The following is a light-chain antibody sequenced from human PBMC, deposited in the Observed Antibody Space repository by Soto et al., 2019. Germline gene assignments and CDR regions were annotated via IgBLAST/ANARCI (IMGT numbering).Light chain of an antibody. CDR3: QQYGSLPRS. Sequence: ENVLTQSPGTLSLSPGERATLSCRASQSVSSSYLAWYQQKPGQAPRLLIYDASSRATGIPDRFSGSGSGTDFTLTISRLEPEDFAVYFCQQYGSLPRSFAQGSKVDIK. V-gene: IGKV3-20*01. CDR2: DAS. CDR1: QSVSSSY. J-gene: IGKJ1*01.